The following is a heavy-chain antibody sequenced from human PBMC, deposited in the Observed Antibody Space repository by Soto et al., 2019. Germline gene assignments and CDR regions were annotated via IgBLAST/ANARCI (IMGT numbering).Heavy chain of an antibody. V-gene: IGHV1-46*01. CDR2: IILSGGGT. D-gene: IGHD1-1*01. CDR3: ARDSGDTTLRQWGRSFHY. Sequence: QVQLVQSGAEVKKPGASVKVSCKASGFTFTNYYIHWVRQAPGQGLEWMGLIILSGGGTFYAQKFQGKVTVTRDTSTGTVYMDLSNLRSEDTAVYFCARDSGDTTLRQWGRSFHYRGQGTLVTVSS. J-gene: IGHJ4*02. CDR1: GFTFTNYY.